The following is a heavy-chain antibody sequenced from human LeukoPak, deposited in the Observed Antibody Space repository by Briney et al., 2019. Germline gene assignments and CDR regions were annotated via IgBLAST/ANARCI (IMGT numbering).Heavy chain of an antibody. D-gene: IGHD5-24*01. CDR3: ARDSSDAYNPEPGY. CDR1: GFTFRSYS. CDR2: ISGMSSTI. J-gene: IGHJ4*02. Sequence: PGGSLRLSCAASGFTFRSYSMTRVRQARGKGLEWVSFISGMSSTIYDADSVKGRFTISRDNAKNSVYLQMNSLRDEDTAVYYCARDSSDAYNPEPGYWGQGTLVTVSS. V-gene: IGHV3-48*02.